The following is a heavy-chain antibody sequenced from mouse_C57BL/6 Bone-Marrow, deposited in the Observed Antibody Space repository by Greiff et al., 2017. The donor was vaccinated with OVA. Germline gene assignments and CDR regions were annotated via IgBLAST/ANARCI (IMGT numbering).Heavy chain of an antibody. D-gene: IGHD2-2*01. J-gene: IGHJ4*01. CDR1: GFSLTSYG. CDR2: IWRGGST. Sequence: QVQLQQSGPGLVQPSQSLSITCTVSGFSLTSYGVHWVRQSPGKGLEWLGVIWRGGSTDYNAAFMSRLSITKDNSKSPVFFKMNRLQADDTAIYDCAKRADGYDGAMDYGGQGTSVTVSA. V-gene: IGHV2-5*01. CDR3: AKRADGYDGAMDY.